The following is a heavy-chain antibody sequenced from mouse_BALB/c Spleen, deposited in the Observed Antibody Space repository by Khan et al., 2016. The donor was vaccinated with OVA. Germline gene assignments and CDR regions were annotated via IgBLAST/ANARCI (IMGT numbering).Heavy chain of an antibody. CDR3: ARSGYDFFAY. CDR1: GYVFSSYW. Sequence: QVQLQQSGAELVRPGSSVKISCKASGYVFSSYWMNWVKQRPGQGLEWIGQIYPGDGDTKYNGKFKGKVTLTADKSSSTAYMQISSLISEDSAVYFCARSGYDFFAYWGQGTLVTVSA. D-gene: IGHD2-14*01. CDR2: IYPGDGDT. V-gene: IGHV1-80*01. J-gene: IGHJ3*01.